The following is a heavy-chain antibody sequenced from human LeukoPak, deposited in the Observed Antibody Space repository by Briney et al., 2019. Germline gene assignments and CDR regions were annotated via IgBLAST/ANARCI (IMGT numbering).Heavy chain of an antibody. CDR1: GGTFSSYA. V-gene: IGHV1-69*04. CDR3: ARISKSNYYGMDV. J-gene: IGHJ6*02. Sequence: ASVKVSCKASGGTFSSYAISWVRQAPGQGLEWMGRIIPILGIANYAQKFQGRVTITADKSTSTAYMELSGLRSEDTAVYYCARISKSNYYGMDVWGQGTTVTVSS. CDR2: IIPILGIA.